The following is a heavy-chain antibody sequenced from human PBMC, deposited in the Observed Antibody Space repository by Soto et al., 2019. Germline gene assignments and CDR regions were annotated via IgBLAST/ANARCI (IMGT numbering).Heavy chain of an antibody. V-gene: IGHV3-11*01. J-gene: IGHJ4*02. CDR3: ARVWWERVPTLEGYFDY. CDR1: GFSFSDYQ. Sequence: GGSLRLSCAASGFSFSDYQMNWVRQAPGKGLEWISYISSRGRTMYYTHSVQGRFTISRDNAKNILYLQMNSLRDEDTAVYYCARVWWERVPTLEGYFDYWGQGTLVTVSS. CDR2: ISSRGRTM. D-gene: IGHD1-26*01.